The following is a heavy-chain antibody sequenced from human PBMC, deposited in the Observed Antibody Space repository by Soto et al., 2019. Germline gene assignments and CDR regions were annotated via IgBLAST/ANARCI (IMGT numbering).Heavy chain of an antibody. CDR1: GFTFSNSA. CDR3: AKHLSYSSSGTDF. J-gene: IGHJ4*02. CDR2: ISGSGAST. Sequence: PGGSLRLSCAASGFTFSNSAMSWARQAPGKGLEWVSGISGSGASTYYTDSVKGRFTISRDNSKNTLYLQMNSPRAEDTAVYFCAKHLSYSSSGTDFWGPGTLVTVSS. V-gene: IGHV3-23*01. D-gene: IGHD6-6*01.